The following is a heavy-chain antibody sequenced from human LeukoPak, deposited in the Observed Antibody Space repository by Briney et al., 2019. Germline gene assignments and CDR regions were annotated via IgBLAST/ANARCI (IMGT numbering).Heavy chain of an antibody. Sequence: SETLSLTCTVSGGSISSYYWSWIRQPPGKGLEWIGYIYYSGSINYNPSLKSRITISVGTSKNQFSLKLSSVTAADTAVYYCARAEYSSESWFDPWGQGTLVTVSS. CDR2: IYYSGSI. CDR3: ARAEYSSESWFDP. J-gene: IGHJ5*02. V-gene: IGHV4-59*01. D-gene: IGHD6-19*01. CDR1: GGSISSYY.